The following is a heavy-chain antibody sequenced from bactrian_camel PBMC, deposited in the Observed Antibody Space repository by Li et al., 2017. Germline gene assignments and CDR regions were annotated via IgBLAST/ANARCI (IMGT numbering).Heavy chain of an antibody. D-gene: IGHD8*01. V-gene: IGHV3S1*01. J-gene: IGHJ4*01. Sequence: WSLVLSCAVSGDEYDTACVAWFRQAPGKEREGVAALSVGGANTYYADSVRGRFTISRDNAKNTLYLQLNSLKTEDTAMYYCAKLGYSWSDMVTGGQGTQVTVS. CDR2: LSVGGANT. CDR1: GDEYDTAC.